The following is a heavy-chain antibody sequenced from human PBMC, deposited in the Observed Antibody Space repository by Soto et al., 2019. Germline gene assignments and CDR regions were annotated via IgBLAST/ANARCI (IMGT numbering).Heavy chain of an antibody. CDR1: GGSISSSNW. J-gene: IGHJ3*02. D-gene: IGHD3-3*01. V-gene: IGHV4-4*02. CDR3: ARFRAIFGVVIIDAFDI. Sequence: SETLSLTCAVSGGSISSSNWWSWVRQPPGKGLEWIGEIYHSGSTNYNPSLKSRVTISVDKSKNQFSLKLSSVTAADTAVYYCARFRAIFGVVIIDAFDIWGQGTMVTVSS. CDR2: IYHSGST.